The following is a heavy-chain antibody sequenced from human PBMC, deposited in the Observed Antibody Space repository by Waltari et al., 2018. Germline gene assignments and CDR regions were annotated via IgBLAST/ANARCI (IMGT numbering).Heavy chain of an antibody. Sequence: EVQLVESGGGLVQPGGSLRLSCAASGFTFTSYAMSWVRQAPGKGLEWVSAISDGGGNKYYADSIKGRFTISRDNSKNTLYLQMKSLRIEDTAVYHCARAVEPDYWGQGTLVTVSS. CDR1: GFTFTSYA. V-gene: IGHV3-23*04. CDR3: ARAVEPDY. D-gene: IGHD2-15*01. J-gene: IGHJ4*02. CDR2: ISDGGGNK.